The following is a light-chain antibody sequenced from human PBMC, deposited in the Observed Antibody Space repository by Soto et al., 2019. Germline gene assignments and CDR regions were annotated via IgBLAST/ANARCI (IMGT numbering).Light chain of an antibody. Sequence: VLTLSPGTLSLAPGVRGSLSFKASHSISSGYLAWYQQKPGQAPRLLIYDASSRATGIPDRFSGSGSGTDFTLTISRLEPEDLAVYYCQQYGGSPRTFGQGTKVDIK. J-gene: IGKJ1*01. CDR1: HSISSGY. CDR3: QQYGGSPRT. V-gene: IGKV3-20*01. CDR2: DAS.